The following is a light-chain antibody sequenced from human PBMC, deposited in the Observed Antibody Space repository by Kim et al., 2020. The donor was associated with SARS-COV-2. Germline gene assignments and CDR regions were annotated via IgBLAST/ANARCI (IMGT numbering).Light chain of an antibody. CDR2: AAS. V-gene: IGKV1-8*01. CDR3: QQYYSYPPT. CDR1: QVISSY. Sequence: ASTGDRVTITCRASQVISSYLAWYQQKPGKAPKLLIYAASTLQSGVPSRFSGSGSGTDFTLTISCLQSEDFATYYCQQYYSYPPTFGGGTKVDIK. J-gene: IGKJ4*01.